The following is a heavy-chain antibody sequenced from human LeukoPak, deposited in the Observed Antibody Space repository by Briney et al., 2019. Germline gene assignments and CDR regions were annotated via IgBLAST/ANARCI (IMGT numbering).Heavy chain of an antibody. CDR2: ISGSAGGT. J-gene: IGHJ4*02. CDR3: AAQRGTRYFDY. V-gene: IGHV3-23*01. CDR1: GFSFSNYA. Sequence: GGSLRLSCAASGFSFSNYATSWVRQAPGKGLEWVSTISGSAGGTYYADSVKGRFTISRDISKNTLFVQMNSLRAEDTAVYYCAAQRGTRYFDYWGQGTLVTVSS.